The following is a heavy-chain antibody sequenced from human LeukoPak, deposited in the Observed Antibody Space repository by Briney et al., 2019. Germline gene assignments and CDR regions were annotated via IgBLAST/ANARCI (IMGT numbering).Heavy chain of an antibody. CDR1: GFTLSSYA. J-gene: IGHJ4*02. CDR3: AKAPVTTCSGAYCYPFDY. Sequence: GGSLRLSCAASGFTLSSYAMSWVRQAPGKGLEWVSAISVSGNTYHADSVKGRFTISRDSYKNTLYLQMNSLRAEDAAVYYCAKAPVTTCSGAYCYPFDYWGQGTLVTVSS. D-gene: IGHD2-15*01. V-gene: IGHV3-23*01. CDR2: ISVSGNT.